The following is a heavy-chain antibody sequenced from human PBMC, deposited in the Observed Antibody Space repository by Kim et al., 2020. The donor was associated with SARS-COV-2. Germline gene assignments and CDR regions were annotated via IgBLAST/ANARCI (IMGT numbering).Heavy chain of an antibody. CDR3: AKGAVPAAQWWFDP. J-gene: IGHJ5*02. Sequence: GGSLRLSCAASGFTFDDYAMHWVRQAPGKGLEWVSGISWNSGSIGYADSVKGRFTISRDNAKNSLYLQMNSLRAEDTALYYCAKGAVPAAQWWFDPWGQGTLVTVSS. CDR2: ISWNSGSI. V-gene: IGHV3-9*01. D-gene: IGHD2-2*01. CDR1: GFTFDDYA.